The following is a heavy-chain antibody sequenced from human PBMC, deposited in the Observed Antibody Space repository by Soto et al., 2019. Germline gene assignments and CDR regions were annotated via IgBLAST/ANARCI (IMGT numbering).Heavy chain of an antibody. CDR1: GVSISSNNW. Sequence: QVQLQESGPGLVKPSGNLSLTCAVSGVSISSNNWWSWVRQPPGKGLEWIGEMYHTGSTNYNPSLKSRVTITVDKSKNHFSLELKSVTAADTAVYYCARSSRYQYDSSEGNFDYWGQGTLVTVSS. CDR3: ARSSRYQYDSSEGNFDY. V-gene: IGHV4-4*02. D-gene: IGHD3-22*01. J-gene: IGHJ4*02. CDR2: MYHTGST.